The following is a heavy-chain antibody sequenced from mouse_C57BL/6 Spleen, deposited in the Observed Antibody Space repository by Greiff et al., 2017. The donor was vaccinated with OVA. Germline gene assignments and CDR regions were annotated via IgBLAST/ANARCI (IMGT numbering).Heavy chain of an antibody. V-gene: IGHV1-54*01. J-gene: IGHJ4*01. CDR1: GYAFTNYL. Sequence: QVHVKQSGAELVRPGTSVKVSCKASGYAFTNYLIEWVKQRPGQGLEWIGVINPGSGGTNYNEKFKGKATLTADKSSSTAYLQLSSLTSEDSAVYFCARESDSNYDYAMDYWGQGTSVTVSS. D-gene: IGHD2-5*01. CDR2: INPGSGGT. CDR3: ARESDSNYDYAMDY.